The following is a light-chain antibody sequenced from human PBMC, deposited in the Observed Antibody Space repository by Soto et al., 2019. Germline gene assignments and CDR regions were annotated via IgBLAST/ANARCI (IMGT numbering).Light chain of an antibody. CDR1: QGISSF. CDR3: QPLDSYPIT. Sequence: DIQLTQSPSFLSASVGDRVTITCRASQGISSFLAWYQEKPGEAPKLLIYDASTLQSGVPSRFSGSGSGTEFPLTISSLQPEDFATYYCQPLDSYPITFGQGTRLEIK. V-gene: IGKV1-9*01. J-gene: IGKJ5*01. CDR2: DAS.